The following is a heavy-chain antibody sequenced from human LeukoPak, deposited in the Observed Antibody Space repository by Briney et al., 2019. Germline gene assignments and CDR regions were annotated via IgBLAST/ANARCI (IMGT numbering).Heavy chain of an antibody. CDR3: ARFRNGPTTPYYCMDV. J-gene: IGHJ6*02. Sequence: SETLSLTCAVYGGSFSGYYWSCIRQPPGKGLEWIGEINHSGSTNYNPSLKSRVTISVDTSKNQFSLKLSSVTAADTAVYYCARFRNGPTTPYYCMDVWGQGTTVTVSS. V-gene: IGHV4-34*01. D-gene: IGHD1-7*01. CDR1: GGSFSGYY. CDR2: INHSGST.